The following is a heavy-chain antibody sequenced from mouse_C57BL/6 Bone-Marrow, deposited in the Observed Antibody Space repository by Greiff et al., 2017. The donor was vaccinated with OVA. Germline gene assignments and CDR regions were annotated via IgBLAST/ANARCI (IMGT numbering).Heavy chain of an antibody. J-gene: IGHJ3*01. CDR3: TSSDGDIWFAY. V-gene: IGHV1-15*01. Sequence: QVQLQQSGAELVRPGASVTLSCKASGYTFTDYEMHWVKQTPVHGLEWIGAIDPETGGTAYNQKFKGKAILTADKSSSTAYMELRSLTSEDSAVYDGTSSDGDIWFAYWGQGTLVTVSA. D-gene: IGHD2-13*01. CDR2: IDPETGGT. CDR1: GYTFTDYE.